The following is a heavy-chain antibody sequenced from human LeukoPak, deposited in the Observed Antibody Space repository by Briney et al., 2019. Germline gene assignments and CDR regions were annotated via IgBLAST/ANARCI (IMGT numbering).Heavy chain of an antibody. J-gene: IGHJ4*02. CDR3: ARFRNVRRGSDGYFFDY. V-gene: IGHV3-30*04. Sequence: GGSLRLSCAASGFTFSNYAMRWIRQAPGKGLQWVAVISYDGNIEYYTDSVKGRFNISRDNSNSALYLQMNGLRTEDTAAYYCARFRNVRRGSDGYFFDYWGQGTLVTVSS. D-gene: IGHD5-12*01. CDR2: ISYDGNIE. CDR1: GFTFSNYA.